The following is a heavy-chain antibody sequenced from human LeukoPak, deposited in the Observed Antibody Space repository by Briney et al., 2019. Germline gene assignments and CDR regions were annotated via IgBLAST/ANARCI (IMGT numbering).Heavy chain of an antibody. D-gene: IGHD4-17*01. CDR1: GGTFSSYA. CDR2: IIPIFGTA. CDR3: AREGDYGDYGSFDY. J-gene: IGHJ4*02. V-gene: IGHV1-69*05. Sequence: SVKVSCKASGGTFSSYAISWVRQAPGQGLEWTGGIIPIFGTANYAQKFQGRVTITTDESTSTAYMELSSLRSEDTAVYYCAREGDYGDYGSFDYWGQGTLVTVSS.